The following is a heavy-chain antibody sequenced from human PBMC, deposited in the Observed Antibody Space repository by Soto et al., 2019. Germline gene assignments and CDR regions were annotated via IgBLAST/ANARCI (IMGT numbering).Heavy chain of an antibody. Sequence: PSETLSLTCTVSGGSISSYYWSWIRQPPGKGLEWIGYIYYSGSTNYNPSLKSRVTISVDTSKNQFSLKLSSVTAADTAVYYCARHGGGYSNYFDYWGQGTLVTVS. CDR2: IYYSGST. CDR3: ARHGGGYSNYFDY. CDR1: GGSISSYY. J-gene: IGHJ4*02. V-gene: IGHV4-59*08. D-gene: IGHD4-4*01.